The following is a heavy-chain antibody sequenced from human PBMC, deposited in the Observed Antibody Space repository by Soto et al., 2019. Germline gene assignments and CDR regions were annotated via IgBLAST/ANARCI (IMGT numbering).Heavy chain of an antibody. J-gene: IGHJ2*01. CDR2: VYYSGTT. D-gene: IGHD3-22*01. CDR3: ARMSYFYDKWYFDL. Sequence: SETLSLTCTVSGASINNNDYYWSWIRHTPGKGLEWIGYVYYSGTTDYIPSLKSRLSMSIDKSQNQFTLKLNSVTAADTATYYCARMSYFYDKWYFDLWGRGTLVTVSS. CDR1: GASINNNDYY. V-gene: IGHV4-30-4*01.